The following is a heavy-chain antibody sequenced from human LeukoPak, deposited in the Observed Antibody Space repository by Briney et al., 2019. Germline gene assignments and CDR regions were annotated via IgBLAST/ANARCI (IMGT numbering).Heavy chain of an antibody. D-gene: IGHD2-2*02. Sequence: ASVKVSCKASGYTFTGYYMHWVRQAPGRGLEWMGWINPNSGGTNYAQKFQGRVTMTRDTSISTAYMELSRLRSDDTAVYYCARALYCSSTSCYTADYWGQGTLVTVSS. CDR1: GYTFTGYY. J-gene: IGHJ4*02. V-gene: IGHV1-2*02. CDR2: INPNSGGT. CDR3: ARALYCSSTSCYTADY.